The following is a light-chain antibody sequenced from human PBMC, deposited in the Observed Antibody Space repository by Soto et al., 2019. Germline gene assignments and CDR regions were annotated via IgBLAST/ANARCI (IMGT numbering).Light chain of an antibody. CDR1: SSDVGSYNL. V-gene: IGLV2-23*01. Sequence: QSALTQPASVSGSPGQAITISCTGASSDVGSYNLVSWYQQYPGKAPKLIIYEGSKRPSGVSTRFSGSKSGNTASLTISGLQAADEADFYCCSYARTSSSVIFGGGTKLTVL. CDR3: CSYARTSSSVI. CDR2: EGS. J-gene: IGLJ2*01.